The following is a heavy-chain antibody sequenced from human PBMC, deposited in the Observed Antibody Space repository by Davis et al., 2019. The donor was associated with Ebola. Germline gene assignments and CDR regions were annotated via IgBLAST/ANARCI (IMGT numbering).Heavy chain of an antibody. CDR1: GFIFRSYV. CDR2: LGTSAYT. Sequence: GESLKISCAASGFIFRSYVMSWVRQAPGKGLEWVSTLGTSAYTYYADSVKGRLTISRDNSKNTLYLQMNGLRVEDTAIYYCAKDTSNIWFDIWGQGTNVTVSS. V-gene: IGHV3-23*01. J-gene: IGHJ3*02. CDR3: AKDTSNIWFDI. D-gene: IGHD1-26*01.